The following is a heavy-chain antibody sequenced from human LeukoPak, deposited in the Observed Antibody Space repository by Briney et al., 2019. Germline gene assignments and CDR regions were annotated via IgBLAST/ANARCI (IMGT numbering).Heavy chain of an antibody. V-gene: IGHV3-30*02. Sequence: PGGSLRLSCAASGFTFSDYWMNWVRQAPEKGLEWVAFIRYDGSNKYYADSVKGRFTISRDNSKNTLYLQMNSQRAGDTAVYYCAKDKNDYGDYYYMDVWGKGTTVSVSS. J-gene: IGHJ6*03. CDR1: GFTFSDYW. CDR2: IRYDGSNK. CDR3: AKDKNDYGDYYYMDV. D-gene: IGHD4-17*01.